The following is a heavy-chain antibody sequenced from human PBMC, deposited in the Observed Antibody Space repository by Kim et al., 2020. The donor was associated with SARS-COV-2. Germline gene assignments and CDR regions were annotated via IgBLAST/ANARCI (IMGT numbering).Heavy chain of an antibody. J-gene: IGHJ3*02. CDR3: ARPSHPNCRYRCTFDI. CDR2: FDFRGFT. Sequence: SETLSLTCTVSGASITGIDQYWGWIRQPPGKSLQWIATFDFRGFTYYNPSLRSRAVVSVDTSKSQLSLNLTSVTAADTAVYYCARPSHPNCRYRCTFDIGGQGTMVTVSS. D-gene: IGHD3-16*02. CDR1: GASITGIDQY. V-gene: IGHV4-39*01.